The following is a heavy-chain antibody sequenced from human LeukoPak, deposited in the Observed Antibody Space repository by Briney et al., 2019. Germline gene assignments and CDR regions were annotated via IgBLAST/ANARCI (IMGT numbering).Heavy chain of an antibody. J-gene: IGHJ4*02. CDR2: IIPIFGTA. D-gene: IGHD3-16*02. V-gene: IGHV1-69*01. CDR1: GGTFSSYA. Sequence: SVKVSCKASGGTFSSYAISWVRQAPGQGLEWMGGIIPIFGTANYAQKFQGRVTITADESTSTAYMELSSLRSEDTAVYYCARDQYDYVWGSYRYLRYDYWGQGTLVTVSS. CDR3: ARDQYDYVWGSYRYLRYDY.